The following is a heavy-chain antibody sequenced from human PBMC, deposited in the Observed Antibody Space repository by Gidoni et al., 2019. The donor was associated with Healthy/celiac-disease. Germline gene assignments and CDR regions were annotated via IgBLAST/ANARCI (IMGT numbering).Heavy chain of an antibody. J-gene: IGHJ4*02. CDR3: AHIEQQLVNFDY. Sequence: QITLKESGPTLVKPTQTLTLTCTFSGFSLSTSGVGVGWIRQPPGKALEWLALIYWNDDKRYSPSLKSRLTITKDTSKNQVVLTMTNMDPVDTATYYCAHIEQQLVNFDYWGQGTLVTVSS. V-gene: IGHV2-5*01. CDR2: IYWNDDK. D-gene: IGHD6-13*01. CDR1: GFSLSTSGVG.